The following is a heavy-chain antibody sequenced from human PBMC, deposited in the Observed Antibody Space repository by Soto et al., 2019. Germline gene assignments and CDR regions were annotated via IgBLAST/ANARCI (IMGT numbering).Heavy chain of an antibody. D-gene: IGHD3-3*01. J-gene: IGHJ4*02. CDR1: GGSISSSSYY. CDR3: ARGVLAYDEHYFDY. Sequence: PSETLSLTCTVSGGSISSSSYYWGWIRQPPGKGLEWIGSIYYSGSTYYNPSLKSRVTISVDTSKNQFSLKLSSVTAADTAVYYCARGVLAYDEHYFDYWGQGTLVTVSS. CDR2: IYYSGST. V-gene: IGHV4-39*01.